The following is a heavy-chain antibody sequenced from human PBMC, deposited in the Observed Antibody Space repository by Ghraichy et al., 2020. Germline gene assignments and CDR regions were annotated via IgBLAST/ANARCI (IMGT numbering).Heavy chain of an antibody. Sequence: GGSLRLSCAASGFTFSDYDMNWVRQAPGRGLEWVSYISRSSSHRYFADSVKGRFTISRDNAQNSLYLQMNSLRAEDTAVYYCARDDAATARSSGMDVWGQGTTVTVCS. J-gene: IGHJ6*02. CDR1: GFTFSDYD. CDR3: ARDDAATARSSGMDV. D-gene: IGHD6-13*01. V-gene: IGHV3-21*01. CDR2: ISRSSSHR.